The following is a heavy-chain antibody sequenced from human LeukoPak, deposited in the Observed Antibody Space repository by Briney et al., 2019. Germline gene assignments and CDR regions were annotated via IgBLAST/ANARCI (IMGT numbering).Heavy chain of an antibody. D-gene: IGHD2-2*01. J-gene: IGHJ4*02. CDR3: ARVTQYCSSTSCTDY. CDR1: GVSIGSYY. V-gene: IGHV4-59*01. CDR2: IYYSGST. Sequence: PSETLSLTCTVSGVSIGSYYWSWIRQPPGKGLVWIGYIYYSGSTNYNPSLKSRVTISVDTSKNQFSLKLSSVTAADTAVYYCARVTQYCSSTSCTDYWSQGTLVTVSS.